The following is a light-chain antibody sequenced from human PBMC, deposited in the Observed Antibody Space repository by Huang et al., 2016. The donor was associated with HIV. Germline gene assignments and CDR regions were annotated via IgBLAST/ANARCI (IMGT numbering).Light chain of an antibody. CDR1: QVITKY. CDR3: QQYDTLPFT. V-gene: IGKV1-33*01. CDR2: EAS. Sequence: DIQLTQSPSSLSASVGDRVTITCQASQVITKYLNWYQQKPGKAPKLLIYEASNLETGVPSRFSESESGTDFIFTITSLQPEDFATYYCQQYDTLPFTFGPGTKVDIK. J-gene: IGKJ3*01.